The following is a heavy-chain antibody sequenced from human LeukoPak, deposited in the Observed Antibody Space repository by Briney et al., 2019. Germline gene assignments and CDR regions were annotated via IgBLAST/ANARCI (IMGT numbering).Heavy chain of an antibody. CDR2: IHYSGST. J-gene: IGHJ6*02. V-gene: IGHV4-39*07. CDR1: GGSISSSSYY. Sequence: PETLSLTCTVSGGSISSSSYYWGWIRQPPGEGLEWIGSIHYSGSTYYNPSLKSRVTISVDTSKNQFSLKLSSVTAADTAVYYCARISSVTKIPRTYYDFWSGYYYYGMDVWGQGTTVTVSS. CDR3: ARISSVTKIPRTYYDFWSGYYYYGMDV. D-gene: IGHD3-3*01.